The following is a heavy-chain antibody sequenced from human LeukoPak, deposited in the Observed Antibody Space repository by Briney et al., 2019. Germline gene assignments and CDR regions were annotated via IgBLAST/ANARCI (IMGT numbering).Heavy chain of an antibody. CDR1: GFTFSSYA. V-gene: IGHV3-48*04. D-gene: IGHD3-22*01. Sequence: PGGSLRLSCAASGFTFSSYAMSWVRQAPGKGLEWVSYITNSGSRMYYTDSVKGRFTISRDNAKKSLYLQMNSLRAEDTAVYYCTKEGGDYYDSSGYLDYWGRGTLVTVSS. J-gene: IGHJ4*02. CDR2: ITNSGSRM. CDR3: TKEGGDYYDSSGYLDY.